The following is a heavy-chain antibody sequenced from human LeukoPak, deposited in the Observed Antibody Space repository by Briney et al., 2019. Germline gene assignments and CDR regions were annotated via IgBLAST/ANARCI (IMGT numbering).Heavy chain of an antibody. CDR2: MNPNSGNT. Sequence: ASVKVSCKASGYTFTSYDINWVRQATGQGLEWMGWMNPNSGNTGYAQKFQGRVTTTRNTSISTAYMELSSLRSEDTAVYYCASRRVYCSSTSCSGFDYWGQGTLVTVSS. CDR3: ASRRVYCSSTSCSGFDY. CDR1: GYTFTSYD. J-gene: IGHJ4*02. V-gene: IGHV1-8*01. D-gene: IGHD2-2*01.